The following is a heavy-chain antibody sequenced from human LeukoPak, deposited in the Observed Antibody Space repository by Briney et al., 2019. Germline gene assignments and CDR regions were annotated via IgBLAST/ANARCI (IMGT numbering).Heavy chain of an antibody. CDR3: ARDGFNFADAFDA. J-gene: IGHJ3*01. CDR1: GFTFSSYE. Sequence: GGSLRLSCVASGFTFSSYEMNWVRQTPGKGLEWVSYIRSSGTPISYADSVKGRFTISRDNAKNSLYLQMNNLRAEDTAVYYCARDGFNFADAFDAWGQGTFVTVSS. CDR2: IRSSGTPI. V-gene: IGHV3-48*03. D-gene: IGHD5-24*01.